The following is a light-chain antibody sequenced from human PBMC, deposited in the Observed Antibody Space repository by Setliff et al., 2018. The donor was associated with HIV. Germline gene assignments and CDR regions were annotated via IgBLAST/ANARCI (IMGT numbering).Light chain of an antibody. CDR3: SSYTTTGTYV. V-gene: IGLV2-18*02. J-gene: IGLJ1*01. CDR1: SSDVGSYNR. CDR2: EVS. Sequence: QSVLTQPPSASGSPGQSVTISCTGTSSDVGSYNRVSWYQQPPGTAPKLIIYEVSLLPSGVPDRFSGSKSGNTASLTISGLQAEDEADYYCSSYTTTGTYVFGSGTKVTVL.